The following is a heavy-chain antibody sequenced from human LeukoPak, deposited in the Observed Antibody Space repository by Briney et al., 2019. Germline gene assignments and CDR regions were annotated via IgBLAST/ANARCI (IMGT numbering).Heavy chain of an antibody. J-gene: IGHJ4*02. CDR3: ARYQQTGYESDY. CDR2: IGHDGSGA. Sequence: GGSLRLSCAASGFTFNNYWMHWVRQSPGKGLICVARIGHDGSGAGYADSVKGRFTISRDNAKSTLYLQMNSLRAEDTAVYYCARYQQTGYESDYWGQGTLVTVSS. CDR1: GFTFNNYW. D-gene: IGHD5-12*01. V-gene: IGHV3-74*01.